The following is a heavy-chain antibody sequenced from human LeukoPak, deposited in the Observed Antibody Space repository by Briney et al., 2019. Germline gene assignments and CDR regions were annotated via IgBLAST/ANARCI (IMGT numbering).Heavy chain of an antibody. J-gene: IGHJ4*02. CDR1: GFTFSSYS. CDR3: ARDLRGFDY. CDR2: ISGSGGST. Sequence: PGGSLRLSCAASGFTFSSYSMTWVRLAPGKGLEWVSAISGSGGSTYYADSVKGRFTISRDNSMNTLYLQMNSLRAEDTAVYYCARDLRGFDYWGQGTLVTVSS. V-gene: IGHV3-23*01.